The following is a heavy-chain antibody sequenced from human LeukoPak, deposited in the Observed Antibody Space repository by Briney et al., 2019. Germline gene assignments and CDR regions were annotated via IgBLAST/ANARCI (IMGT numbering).Heavy chain of an antibody. CDR3: ARDGGGAFGNYVNYFDY. D-gene: IGHD4-11*01. CDR2: IWYDGTNI. V-gene: IGHV3-33*01. J-gene: IGHJ4*02. Sequence: QSGGSLRLSCAASGPILSSYGIHWVRQAPGKGLEWVAAIWYDGTNIYYGDSVKGRFSISRDNSKNTVYLQMDSLRAEDTAVYYCARDGGGAFGNYVNYFDYWGQGTLVTVSS. CDR1: GPILSSYG.